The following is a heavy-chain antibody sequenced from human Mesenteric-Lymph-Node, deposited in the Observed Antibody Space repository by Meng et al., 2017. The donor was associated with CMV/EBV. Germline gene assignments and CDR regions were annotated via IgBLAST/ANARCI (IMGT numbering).Heavy chain of an antibody. V-gene: IGHV4-34*01. D-gene: IGHD6-25*01. CDR1: GFTFSSYW. Sequence: ESLKISCAASGFTFSSYWMSWVRQAPGKGLEWIGEIAHDGSTNYNPSLKSRVTISVDTSKNQFSLKLTSVTAADTAVYYCARHGAGGTAANTFDYWGQGTLVTVSS. CDR3: ARHGAGGTAANTFDY. J-gene: IGHJ4*02. CDR2: IAHDGST.